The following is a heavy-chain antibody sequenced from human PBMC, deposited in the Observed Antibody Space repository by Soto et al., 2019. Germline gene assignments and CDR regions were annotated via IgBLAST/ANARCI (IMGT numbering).Heavy chain of an antibody. CDR2: ISGSGGRT. V-gene: IGHV3-23*01. Sequence: GGSLRLSCAASGFTFSSYAMSWVRQAPGKGLEWVSAISGSGGRTYYADSVKGRFTISRDNSTNTLYLQMNSLRAADTAVYYCAKPGYSSSWYRDYFDYWGQGTLVTVSS. CDR1: GFTFSSYA. D-gene: IGHD6-13*01. CDR3: AKPGYSSSWYRDYFDY. J-gene: IGHJ4*02.